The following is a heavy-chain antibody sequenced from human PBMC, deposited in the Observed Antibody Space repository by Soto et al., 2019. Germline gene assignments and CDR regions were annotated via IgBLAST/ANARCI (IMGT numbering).Heavy chain of an antibody. CDR3: ARGPDLPGYDILTGYYLGSGSYGMDV. CDR2: IYYSGST. Sequence: SETLSLTCTVSGGSISSYYWSWIRQPPGKGLEWIGYIYYSGSTNYNPSLKSRVTISVDTSKNQFSLKLSSVTAADTAVYYCARGPDLPGYDILTGYYLGSGSYGMDVWGQGTTVTVSS. D-gene: IGHD3-9*01. CDR1: GGSISSYY. J-gene: IGHJ6*02. V-gene: IGHV4-59*01.